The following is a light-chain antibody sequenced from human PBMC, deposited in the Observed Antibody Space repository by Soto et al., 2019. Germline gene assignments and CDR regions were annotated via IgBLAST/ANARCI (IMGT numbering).Light chain of an antibody. V-gene: IGKV1-5*03. CDR3: QQYNDSFPYT. CDR1: QSISRW. Sequence: DIQMTQSPSTLSASVGDRVTITCRASQSISRWLACYQQKPGTAPKLLIYEASTLESGVPSRFSGSRSGTEFTLTVSSLQPDDFATYYCQQYNDSFPYTFGQGTKLEIK. J-gene: IGKJ2*01. CDR2: EAS.